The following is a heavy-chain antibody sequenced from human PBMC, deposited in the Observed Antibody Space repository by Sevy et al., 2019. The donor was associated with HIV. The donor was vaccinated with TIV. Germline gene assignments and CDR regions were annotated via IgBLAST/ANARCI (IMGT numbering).Heavy chain of an antibody. V-gene: IGHV3-23*01. CDR1: GFTFSTYA. D-gene: IGHD3-22*01. Sequence: GESLKISCTTSGFTFSTYAMTWVRQAPGKGLEWVSTIFRNFRGVDVTYYADSVKGRFTISRDSSRNTLYLQMNSLRAEDTAICYCAGARYDSSGSFDAFDIWGQGTMVTVSS. CDR3: AGARYDSSGSFDAFDI. CDR2: IFRNFRGVDVT. J-gene: IGHJ3*02.